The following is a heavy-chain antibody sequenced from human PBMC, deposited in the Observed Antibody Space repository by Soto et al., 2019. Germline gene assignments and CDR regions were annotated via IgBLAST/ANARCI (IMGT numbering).Heavy chain of an antibody. J-gene: IGHJ3*02. CDR1: GFTFSSYS. D-gene: IGHD6-19*01. CDR3: ARSHQQWPEGAFDI. V-gene: IGHV3-21*01. Sequence: PGGSLRLSCAASGFTFSSYSMNWVRQAPGKGLEWVSSISSSSSYIYYADSVKGRFTISRDNAKNSLYLQMNSLRAEDTAVYYCARSHQQWPEGAFDIWGQGTMVTVSS. CDR2: ISSSSSYI.